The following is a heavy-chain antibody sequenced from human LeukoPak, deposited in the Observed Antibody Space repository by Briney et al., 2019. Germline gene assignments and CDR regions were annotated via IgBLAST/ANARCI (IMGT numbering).Heavy chain of an antibody. Sequence: SETLSLTCSVSGDSSSSYYWSWIRQPPGKGLEWIGYIYYIGNTNYNPSLKSRVTISLDTSKNQFSLKLSSVTAADTAVYYCAGHHPRNTVDFWGQGTLVTVSS. J-gene: IGHJ4*02. V-gene: IGHV4-59*08. D-gene: IGHD2/OR15-2a*01. CDR3: AGHHPRNTVDF. CDR2: IYYIGNT. CDR1: GDSSSSYY.